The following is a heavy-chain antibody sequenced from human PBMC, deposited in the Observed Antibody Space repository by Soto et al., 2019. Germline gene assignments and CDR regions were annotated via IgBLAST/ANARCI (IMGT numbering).Heavy chain of an antibody. CDR1: GVTFSNYA. D-gene: IGHD3-22*01. CDR2: ISGSAGST. Sequence: GGSLRLSCTGSGVTFSNYAMIWVRQAPGKGLEWVSAISGSAGSTYYAASVKGRFTVSKDNSRKTLHLQMSSLRAEDSAVYYCTRGMGNYYDRWNYFDSWGQGTLVTVSS. V-gene: IGHV3-23*01. CDR3: TRGMGNYYDRWNYFDS. J-gene: IGHJ4*02.